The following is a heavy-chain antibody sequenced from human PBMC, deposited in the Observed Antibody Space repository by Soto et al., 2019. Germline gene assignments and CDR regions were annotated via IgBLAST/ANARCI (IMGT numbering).Heavy chain of an antibody. V-gene: IGHV4-4*02. CDR3: ARESARGGYEPFDY. CDR2: IYHSGST. CDR1: GGSISSSNW. J-gene: IGHJ4*02. Sequence: SETLSLTCAVSGGSISSSNWWSWARQPPGKGLEWIGEIYHSGSTNYNPSLKSRVTISVDKSKNQFSLKLSSVTAADTAVYYCARESARGGYEPFDYWGQGTLVTVSS. D-gene: IGHD5-12*01.